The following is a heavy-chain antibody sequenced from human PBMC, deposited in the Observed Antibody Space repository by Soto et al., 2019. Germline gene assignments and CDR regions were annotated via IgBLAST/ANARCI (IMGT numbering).Heavy chain of an antibody. CDR2: IKQDGSEK. CDR1: GFTFISYW. D-gene: IGHD5-18*01. Sequence: GGSLRLSCAASGFTFISYWISFFGQAPFKGLEWVANIKQDGSEKYYVDSVKGRFTISRDNAKNSLYLQMNSLRAEDTAVYYCARDEGGDTAMGAYFDYWGQGTLVTVSS. CDR3: ARDEGGDTAMGAYFDY. J-gene: IGHJ4*02. V-gene: IGHV3-7*03.